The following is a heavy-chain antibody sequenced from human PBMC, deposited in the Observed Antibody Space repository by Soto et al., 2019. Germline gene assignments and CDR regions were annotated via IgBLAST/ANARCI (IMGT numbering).Heavy chain of an antibody. J-gene: IGHJ4*02. CDR3: AREVRGGYSSSWGYYFDY. V-gene: IGHV1-69*13. D-gene: IGHD6-13*01. CDR1: GGTFSSYA. Sequence: GASVTGSCKASGGTFSSYAISWVRQAPGQGLEWMGGIIPIFGTANYAQKFQGRVTITADESTSTAYMELSSLRSEDTAVYYCAREVRGGYSSSWGYYFDYWGQGTLVTVSS. CDR2: IIPIFGTA.